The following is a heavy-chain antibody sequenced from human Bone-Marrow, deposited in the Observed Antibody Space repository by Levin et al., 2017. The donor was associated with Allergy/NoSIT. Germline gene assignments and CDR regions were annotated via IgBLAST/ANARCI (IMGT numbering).Heavy chain of an antibody. CDR3: ARQSPSGYSSGWDWYFDR. CDR2: LSGSGDTT. J-gene: IGHJ2*01. D-gene: IGHD6-25*01. CDR1: GFTFSSYA. V-gene: IGHV3-23*01. Sequence: PGGSLRLSCAASGFTFSSYAMSWVRQAPGKGLEWVSSLSGSGDTTYYADSVKGRFTISRDNSKNTLYLQMNSLRAEDTAVYYCARQSPSGYSSGWDWYFDRWGRDTLVTVSS.